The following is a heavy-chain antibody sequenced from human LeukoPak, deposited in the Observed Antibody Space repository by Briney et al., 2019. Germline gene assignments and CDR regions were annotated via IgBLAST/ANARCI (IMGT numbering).Heavy chain of an antibody. Sequence: SETLSLTCTVSGGSLTRYHWSWIRQPPGKGLEWIGYIYYSGSTNYNPSLKSRVTISVDRSKNQFSLKLSPVTAADTAVYYCARTTGDGSLDYWGRETLVTVSS. D-gene: IGHD7-27*01. CDR1: GGSLTRYH. J-gene: IGHJ4*02. CDR2: IYYSGST. V-gene: IGHV4-59*08. CDR3: ARTTGDGSLDY.